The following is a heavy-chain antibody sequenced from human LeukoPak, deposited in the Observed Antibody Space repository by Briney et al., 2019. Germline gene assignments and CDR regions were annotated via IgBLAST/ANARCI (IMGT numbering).Heavy chain of an antibody. Sequence: GGSLRLSCAASGFTFSDYYMSWIRQAPGKGLEWVSYISSSGSTIYYADSVKGRFTISRDNSKNTLYLQMNSLRAEDTAVYYCAKDGAYSAVDYWGQGTLVTVSS. CDR3: AKDGAYSAVDY. CDR1: GFTFSDYY. V-gene: IGHV3-11*01. CDR2: ISSSGSTI. D-gene: IGHD2-21*01. J-gene: IGHJ4*02.